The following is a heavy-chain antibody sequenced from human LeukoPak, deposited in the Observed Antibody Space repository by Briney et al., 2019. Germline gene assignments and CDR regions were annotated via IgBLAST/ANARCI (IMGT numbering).Heavy chain of an antibody. J-gene: IGHJ4*02. V-gene: IGHV3-74*01. CDR3: ARGYNYRFEY. CDR1: GFTVNSFW. D-gene: IGHD3-16*01. CDR2: INSDGSTT. Sequence: GGSLRLSCVVSGFTVNSFWMHWVRQGPGKGLVWVSHINSDGSTTGYADSVKGRFTISRDTAKNTLYLEMNNVRAEDTAVYYCARGYNYRFEYWGQGVLVIVSS.